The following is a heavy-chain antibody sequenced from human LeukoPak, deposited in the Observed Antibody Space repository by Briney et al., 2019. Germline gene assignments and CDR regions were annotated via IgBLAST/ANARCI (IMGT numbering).Heavy chain of an antibody. Sequence: PGGSLRLSCAASGFTFSSYWMSWVRQAPGKGLEWVANIKQDGSEKYYVGSVKGRFTISRDNAKNSLYLQMNSLRAEDTAVYYCARDKRGYCSGGSCYEDYWGQGTLVTVSS. CDR1: GFTFSSYW. J-gene: IGHJ4*02. CDR2: IKQDGSEK. CDR3: ARDKRGYCSGGSCYEDY. V-gene: IGHV3-7*01. D-gene: IGHD2-15*01.